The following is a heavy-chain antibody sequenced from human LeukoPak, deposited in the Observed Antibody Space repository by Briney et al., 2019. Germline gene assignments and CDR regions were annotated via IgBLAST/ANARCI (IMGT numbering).Heavy chain of an antibody. D-gene: IGHD3-22*01. Sequence: GGSLRLSCAASGFTVSSNYMSWVRQAPGKGLEWVSVLYSGESTYYADSVKGRFTISRDNSKNTMYLQMNSLRAEDTAVYYCAKGDNYYDSSGYYYVRALFDYWGQGTLVTVSS. V-gene: IGHV3-66*01. CDR1: GFTVSSNY. CDR3: AKGDNYYDSSGYYYVRALFDY. CDR2: LYSGEST. J-gene: IGHJ4*02.